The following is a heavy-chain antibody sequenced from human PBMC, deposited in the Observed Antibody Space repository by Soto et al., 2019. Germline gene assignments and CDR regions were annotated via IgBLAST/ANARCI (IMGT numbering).Heavy chain of an antibody. J-gene: IGHJ3*01. D-gene: IGHD3-16*01. CDR1: GISLTTSGEG. CDR2: VYGDGDK. CDR3: AHNIGGDYVYGFDF. Sequence: SGRTLVNRTQTLTLTCTFSGISLTTSGEGVGWVRQPPGKGLEWVALVYGDGDKRYLTSLKSRLTITKDTSKNQVVLTMTNMDPVDTGTYFCAHNIGGDYVYGFDFWGQGTKVTVSS. V-gene: IGHV2-5*02.